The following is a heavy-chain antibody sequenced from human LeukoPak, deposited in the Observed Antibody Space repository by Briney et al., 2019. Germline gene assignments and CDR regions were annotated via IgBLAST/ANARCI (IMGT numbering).Heavy chain of an antibody. Sequence: SETLSLTCTGSGGSISSYYWSWIRQPPGKGLEWIGYIYYSGSTNYNPSLKSRVTISVDTSKNQFSLKLYSVTAADTAVYYCARAGTAVAFGEFDYWGQGTLVTVSS. CDR1: GGSISSYY. CDR2: IYYSGST. V-gene: IGHV4-59*01. D-gene: IGHD6-19*01. CDR3: ARAGTAVAFGEFDY. J-gene: IGHJ4*02.